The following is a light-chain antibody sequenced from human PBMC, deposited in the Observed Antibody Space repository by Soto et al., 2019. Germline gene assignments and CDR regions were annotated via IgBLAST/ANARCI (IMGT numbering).Light chain of an antibody. CDR3: AAWDDSLSGLV. J-gene: IGLJ1*01. V-gene: IGLV1-47*01. CDR2: SNY. Sequence: SVLTQPPSTSGTPGQRVTISCSGSSSNIGSNYVYWYQQLPGTAPKLLLYSNYQRPSGVPDRFSGSKSGTSASLAISGLRSEDEADYYCAAWDDSLSGLVFGAGTKVTVL. CDR1: SSNIGSNY.